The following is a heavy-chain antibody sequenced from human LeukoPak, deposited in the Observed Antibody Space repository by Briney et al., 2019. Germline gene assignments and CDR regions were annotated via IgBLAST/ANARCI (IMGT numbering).Heavy chain of an antibody. CDR2: VYPGDSDT. Sequence: GESLKISCKGSGYNFTRYWIGWVRQMPGKGLEWMGMVYPGDSDTRYSPSVQGQVTISADKSISTVFLQWSSLKASDTAMYYCVRHEGSISGWPFDYWGQGTLVTVSS. V-gene: IGHV5-51*01. D-gene: IGHD6-19*01. CDR1: GYNFTRYW. CDR3: VRHEGSISGWPFDY. J-gene: IGHJ4*02.